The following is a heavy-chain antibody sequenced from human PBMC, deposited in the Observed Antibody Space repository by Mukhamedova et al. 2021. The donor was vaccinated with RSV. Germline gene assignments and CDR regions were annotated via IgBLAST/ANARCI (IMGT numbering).Heavy chain of an antibody. CDR2: IYYSGST. Sequence: IGYIYYSGSTNYNPSLKSRVTISVDTSKNQFSLKLSSVTAADTAVYYCARVAPSRRGYSYGRPYWYFDLWGRGTLVTVSS. D-gene: IGHD5-18*01. J-gene: IGHJ2*01. V-gene: IGHV4-59*01. CDR3: ARVAPSRRGYSYGRPYWYFDL.